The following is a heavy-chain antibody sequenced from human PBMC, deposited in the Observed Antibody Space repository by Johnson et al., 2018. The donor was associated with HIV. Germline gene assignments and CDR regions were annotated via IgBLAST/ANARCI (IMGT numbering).Heavy chain of an antibody. J-gene: IGHJ3*02. V-gene: IGHV3-30-3*01. CDR1: GFTFSSYA. Sequence: QVQLVESGGGVVRPGRSLRLSCAASGFTFSSYAMHWVRQAPGKGLEWVAVISYDGNNKYYADSVKGRFPISRENSKNTLYLQMNSLSAEDTAVYYCARDLSRGGIAARLGAFDIWGQGTMVTVSS. CDR2: ISYDGNNK. CDR3: ARDLSRGGIAARLGAFDI. D-gene: IGHD6-6*01.